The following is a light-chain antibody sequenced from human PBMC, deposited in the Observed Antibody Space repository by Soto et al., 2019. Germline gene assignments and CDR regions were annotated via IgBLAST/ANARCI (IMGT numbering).Light chain of an antibody. V-gene: IGKV3-20*01. CDR3: QQYGSSPRT. CDR1: QTVSSNY. Sequence: EIVLTHSPGTLSLSPGERATLSCRASQTVSSNYLAWYQQKPGQAPRLLIYGASSRATGIPDRFSGSGSGTDFTLTISRLEPEDFAVYYCQQYGSSPRTFGQGSKVEIK. CDR2: GAS. J-gene: IGKJ1*01.